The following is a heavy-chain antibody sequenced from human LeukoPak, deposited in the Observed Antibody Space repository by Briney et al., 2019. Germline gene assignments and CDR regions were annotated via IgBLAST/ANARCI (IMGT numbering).Heavy chain of an antibody. CDR2: INPSGGST. V-gene: IGHV1-46*01. J-gene: IGHJ6*03. D-gene: IGHD3-10*01. CDR1: GYTFTSYY. Sequence: GSSVKVSCKASGYTFTSYYMHWVRQAPGQGLEWMGIINPSGGSTSYAQKFQGRVTMTRDMSTSTVYMELSSLRSEDTAVYYCAREIPSGSYYKHYYYYMDVWGKGTTVTVSS. CDR3: AREIPSGSYYKHYYYYMDV.